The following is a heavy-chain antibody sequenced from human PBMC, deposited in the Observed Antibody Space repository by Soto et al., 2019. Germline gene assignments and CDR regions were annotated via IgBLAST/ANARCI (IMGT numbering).Heavy chain of an antibody. V-gene: IGHV2-70*04. Sequence: SGPTLVNPTQTLTLTCTLSGFSLSTTTVGVGWIRQPPGKALEWLARIDWDDDKCYSTSLKTRLTISKDTSKNQVVLTMTNMDPVDTATYYCARTKQWVGAFDIWGQGTMVTVSS. J-gene: IGHJ3*02. D-gene: IGHD6-19*01. CDR3: ARTKQWVGAFDI. CDR1: GFSLSTTTVG. CDR2: IDWDDDK.